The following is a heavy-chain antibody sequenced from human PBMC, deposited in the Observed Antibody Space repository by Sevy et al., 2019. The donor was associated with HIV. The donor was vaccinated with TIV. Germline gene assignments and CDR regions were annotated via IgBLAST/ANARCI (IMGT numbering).Heavy chain of an antibody. J-gene: IGHJ4*02. CDR2: ISGSGGST. CDR1: GFTFTTYA. CDR3: ARDLPPSATTVAHFDC. D-gene: IGHD4-17*01. V-gene: IGHV3-23*01. Sequence: GVSLRLSCAASGFTFTTYAMTWVRQAPGKGLQWVSAISGSGGSTYYADSVEGRFTISRDNSKSTLYLQMNSLRAEDTAVYYCARDLPPSATTVAHFDCWGQGTLVTVSS.